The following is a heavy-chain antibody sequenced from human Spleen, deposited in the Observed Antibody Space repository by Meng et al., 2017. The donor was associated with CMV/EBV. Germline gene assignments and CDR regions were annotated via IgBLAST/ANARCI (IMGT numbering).Heavy chain of an antibody. Sequence: GSLRLSCAVYGGSFSGYYWSWIRQPPGKGPEWIGEINHSGSTNYNPDLKSRVTISVDTSKNQFSLKLSSVTAADTAVYYCARQMRWFDPWGQGTLVTVSS. V-gene: IGHV4-34*01. CDR1: GGSFSGYY. CDR3: ARQMRWFDP. J-gene: IGHJ5*02. CDR2: INHSGST.